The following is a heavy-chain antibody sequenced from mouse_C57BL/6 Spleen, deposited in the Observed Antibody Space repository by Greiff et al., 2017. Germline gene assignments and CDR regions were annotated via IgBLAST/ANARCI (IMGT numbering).Heavy chain of an antibody. CDR3: ARYPYGSSLHYYAMDY. J-gene: IGHJ4*01. D-gene: IGHD1-1*01. Sequence: EVKVVESGPGLAKPSQTLSLTCSVTGYSITSDYWNWIRKFPGNKLEYMGYISYSGSTYYNPSLKSRISITRDTSKNQYYLQLNSVTTEDTATYYCARYPYGSSLHYYAMDYWGQGTSVTVSS. CDR1: GYSITSDY. CDR2: ISYSGST. V-gene: IGHV3-8*01.